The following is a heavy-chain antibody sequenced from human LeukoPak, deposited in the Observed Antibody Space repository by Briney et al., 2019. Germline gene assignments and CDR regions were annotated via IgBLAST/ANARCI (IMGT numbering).Heavy chain of an antibody. J-gene: IGHJ4*02. CDR3: ARLGTYSSGWPILGY. D-gene: IGHD6-19*01. CDR2: MNPNSGNT. Sequence: RRASVKVSCRASGYTFTNYDINWVRQATGQGLEWMGWMNPNSGNTGYAQKFQGRVTMTRNTSISTAYMELSSLRSEDTAVYYCARLGTYSSGWPILGYWGQGTLVTVSS. CDR1: GYTFTNYD. V-gene: IGHV1-8*01.